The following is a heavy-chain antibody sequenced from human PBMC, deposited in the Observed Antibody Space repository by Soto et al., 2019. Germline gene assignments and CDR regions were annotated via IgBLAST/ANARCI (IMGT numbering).Heavy chain of an antibody. CDR2: INPNSGGT. CDR3: ASHSSGWYGVDYYYGMDV. V-gene: IGHV1-2*02. D-gene: IGHD6-19*01. J-gene: IGHJ6*02. CDR1: GYTFAGYY. Sequence: ASVKVSCKASGYTFAGYYMHWVRQAPGQGLEWMGWINPNSGGTNYAQKFQGRVTMTRDTSISTACMELSRLRSDDTAVYYCASHSSGWYGVDYYYGMDVWGQGTTVTVSS.